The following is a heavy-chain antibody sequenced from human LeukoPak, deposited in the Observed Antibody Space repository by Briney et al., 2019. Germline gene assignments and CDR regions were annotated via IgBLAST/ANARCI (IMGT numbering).Heavy chain of an antibody. CDR1: GFTLGDYA. J-gene: IGHJ4*02. Sequence: GGSLRLSCTASGFTLGDYAISWVRQAPGKGLEWVGFIRSKAYGGTTEYAASVKGRFTISRDDSKSIAYLQMNSLTTEDTAVYYCTRDLKWVFDYWGQGTLVTVSS. CDR2: IRSKAYGGTT. V-gene: IGHV3-49*04. CDR3: TRDLKWVFDY. D-gene: IGHD1-26*01.